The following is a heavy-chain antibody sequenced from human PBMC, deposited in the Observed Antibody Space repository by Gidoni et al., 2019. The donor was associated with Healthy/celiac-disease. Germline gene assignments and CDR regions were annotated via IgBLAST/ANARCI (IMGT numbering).Heavy chain of an antibody. CDR1: GFTFSSYG. Sequence: QVQLVESGGGVVKPGRSLRLSCAASGFTFSSYGMHWVRQAPGKGLELVAVISYDGSNKYYADSVKGRFTISRDNSKNTLYLQMNSLRAEDTAVYYCAKDFRVGATFFDYWGQGTLVTVSS. J-gene: IGHJ4*02. V-gene: IGHV3-30*18. D-gene: IGHD1-26*01. CDR2: ISYDGSNK. CDR3: AKDFRVGATFFDY.